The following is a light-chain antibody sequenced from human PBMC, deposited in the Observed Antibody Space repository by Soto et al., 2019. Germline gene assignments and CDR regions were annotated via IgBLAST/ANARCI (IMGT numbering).Light chain of an antibody. J-gene: IGKJ1*01. CDR3: QQYNKWTPWT. CDR2: HAS. CDR1: QTVATN. Sequence: EIVMTQSPATLSVSPGERGTLSCRASQTVATNLAWYQQKPGQAPRLLIYHASTRATGIPARFSGSGSGTEFTLTISRLQYEDFEVYYCQQYNKWTPWTFGQGTKVDIK. V-gene: IGKV3D-15*01.